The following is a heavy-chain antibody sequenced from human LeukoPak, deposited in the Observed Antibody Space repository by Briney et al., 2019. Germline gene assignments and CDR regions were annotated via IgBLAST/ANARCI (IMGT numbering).Heavy chain of an antibody. V-gene: IGHV3-23*01. Sequence: GGSLRLSCAAPGFTFSSYAMSWVRQAPGKGLEWVSAISGSGGSTYCADSVKGRFTISRDNSKNTVYLQMNSLRAEDTAVYYCAKGLITAMVTLDYWGQGTLVTVSS. CDR3: AKGLITAMVTLDY. J-gene: IGHJ4*02. CDR1: GFTFSSYA. D-gene: IGHD5-18*01. CDR2: ISGSGGST.